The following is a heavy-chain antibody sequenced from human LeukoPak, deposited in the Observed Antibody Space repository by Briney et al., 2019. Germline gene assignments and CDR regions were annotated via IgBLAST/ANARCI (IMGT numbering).Heavy chain of an antibody. D-gene: IGHD3-16*02. J-gene: IGHJ3*02. V-gene: IGHV3-7*01. CDR1: GFTFSSYW. CDR3: AGSGGVIASDAFDI. CDR2: IKQDGSEK. Sequence: GGSLRLSCAASGFTFSSYWMSWVRQAPGKGLEWVANIKQDGSEKYYVDSVKGRFTISRDNAKNSLYLQMNSLRAEDTAAYYCAGSGGVIASDAFDIWGQGTMVTVSS.